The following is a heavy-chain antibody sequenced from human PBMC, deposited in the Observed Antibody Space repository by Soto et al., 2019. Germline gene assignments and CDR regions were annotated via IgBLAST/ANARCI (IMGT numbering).Heavy chain of an antibody. V-gene: IGHV3-23*01. CDR3: AKDRKQLAPPGNPFDY. CDR1: GFTFSSYA. D-gene: IGHD6-13*01. J-gene: IGHJ4*02. Sequence: GGSLRLSCAASGFTFSSYAMSWVRQAPGKGLEWVSAISGSGGSTYYADSVKGRFTISRDNSKNTLYLQMNSLRAEDTAVYYCAKDRKQLAPPGNPFDYWGQGTLVTVLL. CDR2: ISGSGGST.